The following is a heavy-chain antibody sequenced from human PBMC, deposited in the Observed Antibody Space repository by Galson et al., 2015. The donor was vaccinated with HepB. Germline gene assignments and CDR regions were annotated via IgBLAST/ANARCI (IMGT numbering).Heavy chain of an antibody. D-gene: IGHD3-10*01. CDR1: GYSFTSYW. Sequence: QSGAEVKKPGESLKISCKGSGYSFTSYWIGWVRQMPGKGLEWMGIIYPGDSDTRYSPSFQGQVTISADKSISTAYLQWSSLKASDTAMYYCARACPQGSGSYCWFDPWGQGTLVTVSS. V-gene: IGHV5-51*01. CDR2: IYPGDSDT. J-gene: IGHJ5*02. CDR3: ARACPQGSGSYCWFDP.